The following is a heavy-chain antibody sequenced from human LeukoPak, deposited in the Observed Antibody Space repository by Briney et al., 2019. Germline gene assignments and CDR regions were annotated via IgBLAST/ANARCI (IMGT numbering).Heavy chain of an antibody. CDR3: ARYSSGPPYYYYGMGV. CDR2: IYYSGST. J-gene: IGHJ6*02. CDR1: GGSVSSYY. V-gene: IGHV4-59*08. D-gene: IGHD6-19*01. Sequence: PSETLSLTCTVSGGSVSSYYWSWIRQPPGKGLEWIGYIYYSGSTNYNPSLKSRVTISVDRSKNQVSLQLSSVTAADTAVYYCARYSSGPPYYYYGMGVWGQGTTVTVSS.